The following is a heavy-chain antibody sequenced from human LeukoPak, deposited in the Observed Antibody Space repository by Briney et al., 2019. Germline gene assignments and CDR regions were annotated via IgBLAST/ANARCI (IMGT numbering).Heavy chain of an antibody. CDR1: GFTFSNYV. J-gene: IGHJ4*02. CDR2: ISVSSDNT. V-gene: IGHV3-23*01. D-gene: IGHD1-14*01. CDR3: ASDGEPFEC. Sequence: QPGGSLRLSCAASGFTFSNYVMSWVRQAPGKGLEWVSVISVSSDNTYYADSVKGRFTISRDNLKNTLHLQMNSLRAEDTAVYYCASDGEPFECWGQGTLVTVSS.